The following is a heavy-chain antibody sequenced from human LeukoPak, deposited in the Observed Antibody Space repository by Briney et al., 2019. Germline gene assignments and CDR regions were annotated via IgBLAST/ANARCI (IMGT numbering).Heavy chain of an antibody. CDR3: ARDSSNYYGSGSFSPSPDY. CDR2: ISSSSSYI. Sequence: PGGSLRLSCAASGFXFSSYSMNWVRQAPGKGLEWVSTISSSSSYIYYADSVKGRFTISRDNAKNSLYLQMNSLRAEDTAVYYCARDSSNYYGSGSFSPSPDYWGQGTLVTVSS. CDR1: GFXFSSYS. V-gene: IGHV3-21*01. D-gene: IGHD3-10*01. J-gene: IGHJ4*02.